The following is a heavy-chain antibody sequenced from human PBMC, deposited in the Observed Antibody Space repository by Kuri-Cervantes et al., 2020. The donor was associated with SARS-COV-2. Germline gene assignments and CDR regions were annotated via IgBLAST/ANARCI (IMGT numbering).Heavy chain of an antibody. CDR2: ISAYNGNT. CDR1: GYTFTSYG. CDR3: AREYYDFWSGAFYYYYGMDV. Sequence: ASVKVSCKASGYTFTSYGISWVRQAPGQGLEWMGWISAYNGNTNYAQKLQGRVTMTTDTSTSTAYMELRSLRSEDTAVYYCAREYYDFWSGAFYYYYGMDVWGQGTTVTVSS. V-gene: IGHV1-18*01. J-gene: IGHJ6*02. D-gene: IGHD3-3*01.